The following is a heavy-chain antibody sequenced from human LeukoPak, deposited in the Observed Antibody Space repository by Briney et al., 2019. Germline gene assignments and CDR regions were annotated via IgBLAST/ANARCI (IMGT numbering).Heavy chain of an antibody. CDR2: INHSGST. D-gene: IGHD2-15*01. J-gene: IGHJ4*02. V-gene: IGHV4-34*01. Sequence: PSETLSLTCAVYGGSFSGYYWSWIRQPPGKGLEWIGEINHSGSTNYNPSLKSRVTISVDTSKNQFCLKLSSVTAADTAVYYCARRNCSGGSCYSAAGDYWGQGTLVTVSS. CDR1: GGSFSGYY. CDR3: ARRNCSGGSCYSAAGDY.